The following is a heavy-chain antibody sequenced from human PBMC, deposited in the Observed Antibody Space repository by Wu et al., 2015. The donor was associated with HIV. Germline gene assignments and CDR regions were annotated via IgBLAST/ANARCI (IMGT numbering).Heavy chain of an antibody. CDR2: LYHTGST. CDR3: ARGRKTYYYDSSDPGGARYFDY. Sequence: QVQLQESGPGLVKPSETLSLTCVVSGTSVSSDYYWGWIRQTPGKGLEWIGTLYHTGSTYYNPSLKSRVTISVDTSQNHFSLKLNSVTAADTAVYYCARGRKTYYYDSSDPGGARYFDYWGQGTLVTVSS. V-gene: IGHV4-38-2*01. J-gene: IGHJ4*02. CDR1: GTSVSSDYY. D-gene: IGHD3-22*01.